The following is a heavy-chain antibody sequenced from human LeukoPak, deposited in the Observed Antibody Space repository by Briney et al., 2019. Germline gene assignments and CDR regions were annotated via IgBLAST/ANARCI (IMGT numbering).Heavy chain of an antibody. CDR3: ASGIEIAVAGTNDAFDI. Sequence: ASVKVSCKASGYTFTGYYIHWVRQAPGQGLEWMGWINPNSGGTNYAQKFQGRVTMTRDTSISTAYMELSRLRSDDTAVYYCASGIEIAVAGTNDAFDIWGQGTMVTVSS. V-gene: IGHV1-2*02. CDR1: GYTFTGYY. J-gene: IGHJ3*02. CDR2: INPNSGGT. D-gene: IGHD6-19*01.